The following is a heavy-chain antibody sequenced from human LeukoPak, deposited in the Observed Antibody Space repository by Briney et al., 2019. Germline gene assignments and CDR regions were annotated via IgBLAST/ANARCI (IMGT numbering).Heavy chain of an antibody. CDR2: ISGSGGST. CDR3: AKDLYYYDSSGKPFDY. D-gene: IGHD3-22*01. V-gene: IGHV3-23*01. CDR1: GFTFSSYG. J-gene: IGHJ4*02. Sequence: GTLRLSCAASGFTFSSYGMSWVRQAPGKGLEWVSAISGSGGSTYYADSVKGRFTISRDNSKNTLYLQMNSLRAEDTAVYYCAKDLYYYDSSGKPFDYWGQGTLVTVSS.